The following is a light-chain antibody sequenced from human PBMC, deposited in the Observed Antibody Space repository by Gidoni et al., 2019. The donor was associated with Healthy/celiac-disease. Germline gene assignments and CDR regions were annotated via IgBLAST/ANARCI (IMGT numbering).Light chain of an antibody. CDR1: SSNIGAGYD. J-gene: IGLJ1*01. CDR2: GNS. V-gene: IGLV1-40*01. Sequence: QSVLTQPPSVSGAPGQRVTISCTGSSSNIGAGYDVHWYQQLPETAPKLLIYGNSNRPSGVPDRFSGSKSGTSASLAITGLQAEDEADYYCQSYDSSLSEDVFGTGTKVTVL. CDR3: QSYDSSLSEDV.